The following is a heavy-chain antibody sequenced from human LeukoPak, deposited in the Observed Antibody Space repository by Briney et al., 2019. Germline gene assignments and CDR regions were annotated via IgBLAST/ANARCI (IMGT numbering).Heavy chain of an antibody. CDR1: GFTFSDYY. CDR2: ISSSSSCT. CDR3: ARDGSGSYLELDY. D-gene: IGHD3-10*01. Sequence: GGSLRLSCAASGFTFSDYYMSWIRQAPGKGLEWVSYISSSSSCTNYADSVKGRFTISRDNAKNSLYLQMNSLRAEDTAVYYCARDGSGSYLELDYWGQGTLVTVSS. V-gene: IGHV3-11*06. J-gene: IGHJ4*02.